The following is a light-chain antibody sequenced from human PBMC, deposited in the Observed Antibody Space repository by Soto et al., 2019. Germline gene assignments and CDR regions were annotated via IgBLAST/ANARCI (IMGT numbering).Light chain of an antibody. J-gene: IGKJ1*01. Sequence: DIKMTQSPSTLSASVGDRVTITCRASQSISSWLAWYQQKPGKAPKLLIYDASSLESGVPSSFSGGGSGTDFTLTISSLQPEDFATHYCQQSYTTPRTFGQGTKVDIK. V-gene: IGKV1-5*01. CDR3: QQSYTTPRT. CDR2: DAS. CDR1: QSISSW.